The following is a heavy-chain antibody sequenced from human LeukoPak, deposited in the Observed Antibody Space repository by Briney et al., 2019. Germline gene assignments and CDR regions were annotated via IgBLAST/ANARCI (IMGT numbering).Heavy chain of an antibody. J-gene: IGHJ4*02. D-gene: IGHD3-22*01. V-gene: IGHV3-30*02. CDR2: IRYDGSNK. CDR3: AKESESYDSSGSTLDY. CDR1: GFTFSSYG. Sequence: PGGSLRLSCAASGFTFSSYGMHWVRQAPGKGLDWVALIRYDGSNKYYADSVRGRFTISRDNSKNTLYLQMNSLRAEDTAVYYCAKESESYDSSGSTLDYRGQGTLVTVSS.